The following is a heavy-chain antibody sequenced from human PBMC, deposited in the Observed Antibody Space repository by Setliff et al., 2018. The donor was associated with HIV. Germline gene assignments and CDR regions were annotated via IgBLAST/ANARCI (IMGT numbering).Heavy chain of an antibody. CDR1: GGSFSGYH. Sequence: PSETLSLTCAVYGGSFSGYHWNWIRQSPGKGLEWIGYIYYSGITTYNPSLKSRVTISVDMSKNQFSLKLSSVTAADTAVYYCARGSKGGFFDYWGQGTLVTVSS. CDR2: IYYSGIT. V-gene: IGHV4-34*01. D-gene: IGHD3-16*01. CDR3: ARGSKGGFFDY. J-gene: IGHJ4*02.